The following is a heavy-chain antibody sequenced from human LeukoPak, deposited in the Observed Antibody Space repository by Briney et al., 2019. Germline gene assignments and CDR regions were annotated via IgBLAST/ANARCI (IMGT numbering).Heavy chain of an antibody. Sequence: PGGSLRLSCAASGFTFSSYWMSWVRQAPGKGLEWVTKIKQDGSEKYYVDSVKGRFTISRDNAKNSLYLQMNSLRAEDTAVYYCARYGSGSYNWFDPWGQGTLVTVSS. D-gene: IGHD3-10*01. CDR2: IKQDGSEK. J-gene: IGHJ5*02. V-gene: IGHV3-7*01. CDR1: GFTFSSYW. CDR3: ARYGSGSYNWFDP.